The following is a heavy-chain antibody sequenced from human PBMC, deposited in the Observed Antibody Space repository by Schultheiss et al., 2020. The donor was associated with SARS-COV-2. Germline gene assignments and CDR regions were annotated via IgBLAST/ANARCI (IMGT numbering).Heavy chain of an antibody. CDR3: ASPFQSDY. J-gene: IGHJ4*02. CDR1: GFTFSSYG. CDR2: ISSSSSTI. V-gene: IGHV3-48*04. Sequence: GGSLRLSCAASGFTFSSYGMHWVRQAPGKGLEWVSYISSSSSTIYYADSVKGRFTISRDNAKNSLYLQMNSLRAEDTAVYYCASPFQSDYWGQGTLVTVSS.